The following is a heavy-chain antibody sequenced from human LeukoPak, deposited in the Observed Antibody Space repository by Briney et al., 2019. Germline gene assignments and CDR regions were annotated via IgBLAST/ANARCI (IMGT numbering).Heavy chain of an antibody. CDR3: ARAYCSGGSCYWGYYYYYGMDV. J-gene: IGHJ6*02. V-gene: IGHV1-8*01. D-gene: IGHD2-15*01. Sequence: ASVKVSCTAAGYTFTSYDINRMRQAPGQGLEWMGWMNPNSGNTGYAQKFQGRVTMTRNTAIITAYMEPSSLRSEDTAVYYSARAYCSGGSCYWGYYYYYGMDVWGQGTTVTVSS. CDR2: MNPNSGNT. CDR1: GYTFTSYD.